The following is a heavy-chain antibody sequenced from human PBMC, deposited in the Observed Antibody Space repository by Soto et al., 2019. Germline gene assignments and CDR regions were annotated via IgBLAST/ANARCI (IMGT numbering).Heavy chain of an antibody. V-gene: IGHV4-31*03. CDR2: IYYSGST. CDR1: GGSISSGGYY. Sequence: PWETLSLPCTVSGGSISSGGYYWSWIRQHPGKGLEWIGYIYYSGSTYYNPSLKSRVTISVDTSKNQFSLKLSSVTAADTAVYYCARGYRGWYYGMDVWGQGTTVTVSS. CDR3: ARGYRGWYYGMDV. J-gene: IGHJ6*02. D-gene: IGHD5-18*01.